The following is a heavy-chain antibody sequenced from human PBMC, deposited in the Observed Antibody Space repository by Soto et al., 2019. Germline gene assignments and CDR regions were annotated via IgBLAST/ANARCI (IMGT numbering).Heavy chain of an antibody. Sequence: QVQLVQSGAEVKKPGASVKVSCKASGYTFTSYAISWVRQAPGQGLEWMGWISAYNGNTKYAQKLQGRVTMTTDTSTSTDYMELRSLRSDDTAVYYWARDTAMALPDAWGQGTLVTVSS. V-gene: IGHV1-18*01. CDR1: GYTFTSYA. D-gene: IGHD5-18*01. CDR2: ISAYNGNT. CDR3: ARDTAMALPDA. J-gene: IGHJ4*02.